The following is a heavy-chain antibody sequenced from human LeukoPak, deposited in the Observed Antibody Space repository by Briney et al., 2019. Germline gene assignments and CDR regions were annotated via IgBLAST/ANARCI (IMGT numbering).Heavy chain of an antibody. CDR2: IYSGGST. CDR3: ARDRTLAAILN. V-gene: IGHV3-66*01. CDR1: GFTVSSNY. Sequence: GGSLRLSCAASGFTVSSNYMSWVRQAPGKGLEWVSVIYSGGSTYYADSVKGRYTISRDNSKNTLYLQMNSLRAEDTAVYYCARDRTLAAILNWGQGTLVTVSS. D-gene: IGHD2-15*01. J-gene: IGHJ4*02.